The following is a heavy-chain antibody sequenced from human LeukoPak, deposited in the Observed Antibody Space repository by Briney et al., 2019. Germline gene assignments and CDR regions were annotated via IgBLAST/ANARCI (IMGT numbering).Heavy chain of an antibody. V-gene: IGHV4-59*01. D-gene: IGHD2-2*01. CDR3: ANTVVVPDYYYMDV. J-gene: IGHJ6*03. CDR2: IYYSGST. CDR1: GGSISSYY. Sequence: SETLSLTCTVSGGSISSYYWSWIRQPPGKGLEWIGYIYYSGSTNYNPSLKSRVTISVDTPKNQFSLKLSSVTAADTAVYYCANTVVVPDYYYMDVWGKGTTVTVSS.